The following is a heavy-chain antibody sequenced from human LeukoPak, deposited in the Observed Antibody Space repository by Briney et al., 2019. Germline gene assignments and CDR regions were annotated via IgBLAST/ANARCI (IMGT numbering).Heavy chain of an antibody. Sequence: ASVKVSCKASGYTFTSYYMHWVRQAPGQGLEWMGIINPSGGSTSYAQKFQGRVTMTRDTSTSTVYMELSSLRSEDTAVYYCARGPRAVVGYNWFDPWGQGTLVTVSS. V-gene: IGHV1-46*01. J-gene: IGHJ5*02. CDR1: GYTFTSYY. D-gene: IGHD2-15*01. CDR2: INPSGGST. CDR3: ARGPRAVVGYNWFDP.